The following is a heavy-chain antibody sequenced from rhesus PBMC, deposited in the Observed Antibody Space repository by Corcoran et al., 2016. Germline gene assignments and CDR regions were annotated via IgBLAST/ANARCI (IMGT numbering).Heavy chain of an antibody. D-gene: IGHD4-17*01. Sequence: EVQLVETGGGLVQPGGSLKLSCAASGFTFSSYGMSWVRQAPGKELEWVSANNSGGGSTYYADAVKGRFTISRDNSKNTLSLQMNSLRAEDTAVYYCAKPPMGYWGQGVLVTVSS. CDR3: AKPPMGY. V-gene: IGHV3S5*01. CDR1: GFTFSSYG. CDR2: NNSGGGST. J-gene: IGHJ4*01.